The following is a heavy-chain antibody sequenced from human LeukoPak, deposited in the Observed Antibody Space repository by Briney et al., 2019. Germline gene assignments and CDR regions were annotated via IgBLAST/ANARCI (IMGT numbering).Heavy chain of an antibody. CDR1: GGSISSYY. CDR3: ARHTLGAAAGNVWFDP. J-gene: IGHJ5*02. CDR2: ICYSGST. Sequence: PSETLSLTCTVSGGSISSYYWSWIRQPPGKGLEWIGYICYSGSTNYNPSLKSRVTISVDTSKNQFSLKLSSVTAADTAVYYCARHTLGAAAGNVWFDPWGQGTLVTASS. D-gene: IGHD6-13*01. V-gene: IGHV4-59*08.